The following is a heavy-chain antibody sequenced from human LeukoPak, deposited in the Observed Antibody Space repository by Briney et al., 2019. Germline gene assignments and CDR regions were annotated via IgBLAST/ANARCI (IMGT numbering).Heavy chain of an antibody. Sequence: GGSLRLSCAASGFTFSSYGMHWVRQAPGKGLEWVAFIRYDGSNKYYADSVKGRFTISRDNSKNTLYLQMNSLRAEDTAVYYCAKDRGSGSYYFDYWGQGTLVTVSS. J-gene: IGHJ4*02. CDR1: GFTFSSYG. V-gene: IGHV3-30*02. CDR2: IRYDGSNK. D-gene: IGHD1-26*01. CDR3: AKDRGSGSYYFDY.